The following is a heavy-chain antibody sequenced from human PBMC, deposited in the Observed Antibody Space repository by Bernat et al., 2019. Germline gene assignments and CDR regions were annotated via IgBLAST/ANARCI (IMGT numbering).Heavy chain of an antibody. V-gene: IGHV3-21*01. D-gene: IGHD2-2*01. J-gene: IGHJ4*02. CDR1: GFTFSSYS. CDR2: ISSSSSYI. CDR3: ARVPIDIVVVPAAYLFDY. Sequence: EVQLVESGGNLVQPGGSLRLSCAASGFTFSSYSMNWVRQAPGKGLEWVSSISSSSSYIYYADSVKGRFTISRDNAKNSLYLQMNSLRAEDTAVYYCARVPIDIVVVPAAYLFDYWGQGTLVTVSS.